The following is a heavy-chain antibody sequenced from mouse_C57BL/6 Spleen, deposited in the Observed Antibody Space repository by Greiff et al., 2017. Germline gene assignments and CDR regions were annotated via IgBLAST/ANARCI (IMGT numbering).Heavy chain of an antibody. CDR1: GYSITSGYY. CDR3: ARDRSWYFDV. Sequence: EVKLQESGPGLVKPSQSLSLTCSVTGYSITSGYYWNWIRQFPGNKLEWMGYISYDGSNNYNPSLKNRISITRDTSKNQFFLKLNSVTTEDTATYYCARDRSWYFDVWGTGTTVTVSS. CDR2: ISYDGSN. J-gene: IGHJ1*03. V-gene: IGHV3-6*01.